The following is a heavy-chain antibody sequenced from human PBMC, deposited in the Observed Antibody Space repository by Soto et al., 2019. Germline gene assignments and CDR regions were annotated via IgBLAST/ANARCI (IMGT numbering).Heavy chain of an antibody. CDR3: ATESFDY. J-gene: IGHJ4*02. CDR1: GFTFSSYA. V-gene: IGHV3-23*01. Sequence: EVQLLESGGGLVQPGKSLRLSCAASGFTFSSYAMNWVRQAPGKGLEWVSVISGSGGNTNYADSVKGRFTISRDNSKNTGFLQMNSLRADDTGVYYCATESFDYWCQGTLVTVSS. CDR2: ISGSGGNT.